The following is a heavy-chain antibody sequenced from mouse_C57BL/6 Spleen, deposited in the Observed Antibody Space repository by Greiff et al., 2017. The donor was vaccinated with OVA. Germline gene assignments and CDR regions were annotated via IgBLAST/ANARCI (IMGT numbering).Heavy chain of an antibody. Sequence: EVKLQESGPELVKPGASVKIPCKASGYTFTDYNMDWVKQSHGKSLEWIGDINPNNGGTIYNQKFKGKATLTVDKSSSTAYMELRSLTSEDTAVYYCARAYGSSSAMDYWGQGTSVTVSS. D-gene: IGHD1-1*01. CDR1: GYTFTDYN. V-gene: IGHV1-18*01. J-gene: IGHJ4*01. CDR2: INPNNGGT. CDR3: ARAYGSSSAMDY.